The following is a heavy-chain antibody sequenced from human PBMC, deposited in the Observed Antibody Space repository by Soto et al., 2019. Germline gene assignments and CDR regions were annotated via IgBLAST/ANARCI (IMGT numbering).Heavy chain of an antibody. Sequence: PSETLSLTCTVSGSSVRSGSYSWSWIRQPPGKGLEWIGYIYYSGSTNYNPSLKSRVTILVDTSKTQFYLKLSSVNAADTAVYFCARGPPDYYDSSGESGFDYWGQGTRVTVSS. CDR1: GSSVRSGSYS. D-gene: IGHD3-22*01. J-gene: IGHJ4*02. CDR2: IYYSGST. CDR3: ARGPPDYYDSSGESGFDY. V-gene: IGHV4-61*01.